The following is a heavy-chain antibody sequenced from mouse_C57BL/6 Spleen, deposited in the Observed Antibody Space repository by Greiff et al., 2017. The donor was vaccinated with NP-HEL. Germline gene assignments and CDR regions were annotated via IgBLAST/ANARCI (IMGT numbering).Heavy chain of an antibody. CDR2: IRSKSSNYAT. D-gene: IGHD3-2*02. J-gene: IGHJ3*01. Sequence: EVQVVESGGGLVQPKGSLKLSCAASGFTFNTYAMHWVRQAPGKGLEWVARIRSKSSNYATYYADSVKDRFTISRDDSQSMLYLQMNNLKTEDTAMYYCVRDRTAQALFAYWGKGTLVTVSA. CDR1: GFTFNTYA. CDR3: VRDRTAQALFAY. V-gene: IGHV10-3*01.